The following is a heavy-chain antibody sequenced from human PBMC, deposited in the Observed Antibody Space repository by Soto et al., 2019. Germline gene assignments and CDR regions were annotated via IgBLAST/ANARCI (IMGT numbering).Heavy chain of an antibody. V-gene: IGHV6-1*01. J-gene: IGHJ4*02. Sequence: QVQLQLLGPGLVKPSQTLSLTCAISGDSVSSNSAAWNWVRQSPSRGLEWLGRTYYRSKWSNDYAVSVKSRITINPDTSKNQISLQLNSVTPEDMAVYYCARGGSSSWHFEYWGQGTLVTVSS. CDR3: ARGGSSSWHFEY. CDR1: GDSVSSNSAA. CDR2: TYYRSKWSN. D-gene: IGHD6-13*01.